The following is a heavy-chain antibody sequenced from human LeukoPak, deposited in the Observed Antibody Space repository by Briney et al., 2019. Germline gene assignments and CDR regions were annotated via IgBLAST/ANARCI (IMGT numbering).Heavy chain of an antibody. CDR2: IGIDSGNT. J-gene: IGHJ4*02. CDR3: ARDYKYAFDN. CDR1: GFTFSDYS. V-gene: IGHV3-48*01. Sequence: GGSLRLSCAASGFTFSDYSMNWVRQAPGKGLEWISYIGIDSGNTNYADSVKGRFTISGDKAKNSLYLQMNSLRVEDTAVHYCARDYKYAFDNWGQGTLVIVSS. D-gene: IGHD5-24*01.